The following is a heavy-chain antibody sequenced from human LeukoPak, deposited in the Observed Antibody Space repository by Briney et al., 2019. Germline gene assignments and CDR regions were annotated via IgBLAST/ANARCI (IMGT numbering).Heavy chain of an antibody. CDR2: TYYRSKWYN. V-gene: IGHV6-1*01. J-gene: IGHJ3*02. Sequence: SQTLSLTCANSGDSVSSNSATWTWIRQSPSRGLEWLGRTYYRSKWYNDYAVSVKSRITINPDTSKNQFSLQLNSVTPEDTAVYYCARQPRRELLIPDAFDIWGQGTMVTVSS. CDR3: ARQPRRELLIPDAFDI. CDR1: GDSVSSNSAT. D-gene: IGHD1-26*01.